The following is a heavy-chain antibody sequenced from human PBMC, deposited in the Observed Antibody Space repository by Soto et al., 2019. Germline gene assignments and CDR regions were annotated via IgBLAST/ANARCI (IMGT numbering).Heavy chain of an antibody. CDR2: IWYDGSNK. V-gene: IGHV3-33*01. J-gene: IGHJ6*02. CDR1: GFTFSSYG. D-gene: IGHD6-19*01. Sequence: QVQLVESGGGVVQPGRSLRLSCAASGFTFSSYGMNWVRQAPGKGLECVAVIWYDGSNKYYADSVKGRFTISRDNSKNTLYLQMNSLRAEDTAVYYCAREQWLAYYYGMDVWGQGTTVTVSS. CDR3: AREQWLAYYYGMDV.